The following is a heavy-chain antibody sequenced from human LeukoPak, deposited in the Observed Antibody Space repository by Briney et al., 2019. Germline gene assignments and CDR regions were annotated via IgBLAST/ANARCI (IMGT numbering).Heavy chain of an antibody. CDR1: GFTFSNYY. V-gene: IGHV3-74*01. Sequence: GGSLRLSCAASGFTFSNYYMHWVRQAPGEGLVWISGINTDGSSNYYGDSVKGRFTISRDNARKTLYLLTSSLRAEDSAIYYCVRYRPAPAWGQGTLVTVAS. CDR3: VRYRPAPA. D-gene: IGHD3-16*02. J-gene: IGHJ4*02. CDR2: INTDGSSN.